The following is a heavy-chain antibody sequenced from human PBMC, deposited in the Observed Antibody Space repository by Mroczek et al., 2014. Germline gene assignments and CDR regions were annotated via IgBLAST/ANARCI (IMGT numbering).Heavy chain of an antibody. D-gene: IGHD2-2*02. CDR1: GGSISSGSYY. V-gene: IGHV4-61*02. CDR2: IYTSGST. CDR3: ARVLHFHCSSTSCYRENDAFDI. J-gene: IGHJ3*02. Sequence: QVQLVESGPGLVKPSQTLSLTCTVSGGSISSGSYYWSWIRQPAGKGLEWIGRIYTSGSTNYNPSLKSRVTMSVDTSKNQFSLKLSSVTAADTAVYYCARVLHFHCSSTSCYRENDAFDIWGPRDNGHRLF.